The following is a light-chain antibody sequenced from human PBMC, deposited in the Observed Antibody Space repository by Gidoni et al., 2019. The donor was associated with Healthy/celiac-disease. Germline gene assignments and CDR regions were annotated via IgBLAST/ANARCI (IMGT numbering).Light chain of an antibody. CDR1: SLRSYY. J-gene: IGLJ3*02. CDR2: GKN. V-gene: IGLV3-19*01. CDR3: NSRDSSGNHWV. Sequence: SSELTHDPAVSVPLGQTVRITCQGDSLRSYYASWYQQKPGQAPVLVIYGKNNRPSGIPDRFSGSSSGNTASLTITGAQAEDEADYYCNSRDSSGNHWVFGGGTKLTVL.